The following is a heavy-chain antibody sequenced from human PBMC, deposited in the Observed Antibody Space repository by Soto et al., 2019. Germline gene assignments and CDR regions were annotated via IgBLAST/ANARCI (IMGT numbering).Heavy chain of an antibody. CDR2: IYDSGST. J-gene: IGHJ6*01. V-gene: IGHV4-31*03. CDR1: GGPITNY. CDR3: ARVNLDYVTGMDV. Sequence: TRSLTCTVSGGPITNYCSWIRQHPGKGLEWIGYIYDSGSTYYNPSLKSRVTMSLDTSKNQLSLKLTSVTASDTAVYYCARVNLDYVTGMDVWGQGTTVTVSS. D-gene: IGHD4-17*01.